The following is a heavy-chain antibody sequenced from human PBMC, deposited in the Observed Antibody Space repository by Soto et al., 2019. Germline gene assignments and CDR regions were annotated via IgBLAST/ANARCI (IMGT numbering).Heavy chain of an antibody. CDR3: ARDGPLTSRGFDY. J-gene: IGHJ4*02. D-gene: IGHD3-16*01. Sequence: QVQLQESGPGLVKPSETLSLTCTVSGGSISSYYWSWIRQPPGKGLEWIGYIYYSGSTNYNPSLKSRVTISVDTSKNQFSLKLSSVTAADTAVYYCARDGPLTSRGFDYWGQGTLVTVSS. CDR1: GGSISSYY. V-gene: IGHV4-59*01. CDR2: IYYSGST.